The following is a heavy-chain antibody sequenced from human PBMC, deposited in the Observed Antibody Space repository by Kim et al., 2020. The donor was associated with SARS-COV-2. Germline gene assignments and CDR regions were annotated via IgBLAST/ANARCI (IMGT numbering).Heavy chain of an antibody. CDR2: FDPEDGET. CDR1: GYTLTELS. D-gene: IGHD3-9*01. J-gene: IGHJ6*02. CDR3: ATGGNLLRYFDWLSYYYGMDV. V-gene: IGHV1-24*01. Sequence: ASVKVSCKVSGYTLTELSMHWVRQAPGKGLEWMGGFDPEDGETIYAQKFQGRVTMTEDTSTDTAYMELSSLRSEDTAVYYCATGGNLLRYFDWLSYYYGMDVWGQGTTVTVSS.